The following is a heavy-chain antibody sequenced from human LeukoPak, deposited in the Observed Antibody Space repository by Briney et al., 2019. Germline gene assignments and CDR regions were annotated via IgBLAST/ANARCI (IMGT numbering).Heavy chain of an antibody. D-gene: IGHD6-19*01. CDR2: FDPEDGET. Sequence: ASVKVSCKVSGYTLTELSMHWVRQAPGKGLEWMGGFDPEDGETIYAQKFQGRVTTTEDTSTDTAYMELSSLRSEDTAVYYCATGVGYSSGWYTLDYWGQGTLVTVSS. V-gene: IGHV1-24*01. CDR1: GYTLTELS. J-gene: IGHJ4*02. CDR3: ATGVGYSSGWYTLDY.